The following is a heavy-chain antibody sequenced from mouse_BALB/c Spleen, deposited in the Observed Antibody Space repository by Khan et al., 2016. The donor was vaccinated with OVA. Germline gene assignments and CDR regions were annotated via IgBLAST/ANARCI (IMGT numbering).Heavy chain of an antibody. CDR1: GYTLTDYG. CDR2: INTYTGEA. J-gene: IGHJ3*01. CDR3: SRSNGNYGFTY. Sequence: QIQLVQSGPELKKPGETVKISCKASGYTLTDYGMNWVKQAPGKGLKWMGWINTYTGEATYADDFKGRFAFSFETSANTAYLQINNLKTEDTATYFCSRSNGNYGFTYWGQGTLVTVSA. D-gene: IGHD2-1*01. V-gene: IGHV9-3-1*01.